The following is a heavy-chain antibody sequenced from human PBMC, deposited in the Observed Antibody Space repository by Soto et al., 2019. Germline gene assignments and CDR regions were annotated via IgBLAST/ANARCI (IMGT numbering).Heavy chain of an antibody. Sequence: GGSLRLSCAASGFTFSSYGMHWVRQAPGKGLEWVAVIWYDGSNKYYADSVKGRFTISRDNSKNTLYLQMNSLRAEDTAVYYCARDNPYYDILTGYFTYWGQGTLVTVSS. V-gene: IGHV3-33*01. CDR2: IWYDGSNK. CDR1: GFTFSSYG. D-gene: IGHD3-9*01. CDR3: ARDNPYYDILTGYFTY. J-gene: IGHJ4*02.